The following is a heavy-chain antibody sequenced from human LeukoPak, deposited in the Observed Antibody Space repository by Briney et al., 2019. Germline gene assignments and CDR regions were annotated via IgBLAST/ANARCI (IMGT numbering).Heavy chain of an antibody. CDR2: IKQDGSET. V-gene: IGHV3-7*01. CDR1: GFTFTNNF. CDR3: VREGFYFFDF. Sequence: GSLRLSCAASGFTFTNNFMSWVRQVPGKGLEWVANIKQDGSETTYADSVRGRFTIFRDNAKDSVYLQMNSLRAEDSATYYCVREGFYFFDFWGQGTLVTVSS. J-gene: IGHJ4*01.